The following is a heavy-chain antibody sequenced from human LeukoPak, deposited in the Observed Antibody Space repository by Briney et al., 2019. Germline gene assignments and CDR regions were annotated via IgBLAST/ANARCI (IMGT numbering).Heavy chain of an antibody. CDR1: GFTFRNYG. Sequence: GGSLRLSCAASGFTFRNYGMNWVRQAPGKGLEWVALIWYDGSRDYYVDFVKGRFTVSRDNSKNTLYLQMKNLRAEDTAVYYCATVRGSDWYMDYWGQGTLVTVSS. J-gene: IGHJ4*02. CDR2: IWYDGSRD. CDR3: ATVRGSDWYMDY. D-gene: IGHD6-19*01. V-gene: IGHV3-33*01.